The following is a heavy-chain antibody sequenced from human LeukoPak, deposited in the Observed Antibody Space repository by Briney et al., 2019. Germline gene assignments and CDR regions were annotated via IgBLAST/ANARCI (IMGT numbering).Heavy chain of an antibody. Sequence: ALVKVSCKASGYTFTSYGISWVRQAPGQGLEWMGWISAYNGNTNYAQKLQGRVTMTTDTSTSTAYMELRSLRSDDTAVYYCARANQYYYGSGSYSDYWGQGTLVTVSS. CDR3: ARANQYYYGSGSYSDY. D-gene: IGHD3-10*01. CDR2: ISAYNGNT. J-gene: IGHJ4*02. V-gene: IGHV1-18*01. CDR1: GYTFTSYG.